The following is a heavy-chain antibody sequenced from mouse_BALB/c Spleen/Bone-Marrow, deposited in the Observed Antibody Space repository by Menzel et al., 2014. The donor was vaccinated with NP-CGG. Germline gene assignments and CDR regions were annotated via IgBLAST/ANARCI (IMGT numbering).Heavy chain of an antibody. Sequence: QVQLQQPGAELVKPGASVKLSCKASGYTFTSYYMYWVKRRPGQGLEWIEGINPNNGNTNFSETFKSKATLTVDKSSSTAYMQLSSLTSEDSAVYYCTRRDYWGQGTTLTVSS. CDR1: GYTFTSYY. V-gene: IGHV1S81*02. CDR2: INPNNGNT. CDR3: TRRDY. J-gene: IGHJ2*01.